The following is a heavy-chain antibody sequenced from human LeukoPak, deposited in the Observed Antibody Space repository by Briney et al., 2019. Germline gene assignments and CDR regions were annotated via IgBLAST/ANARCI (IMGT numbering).Heavy chain of an antibody. J-gene: IGHJ4*02. CDR2: ISYDGSNE. CDR1: GFTFSNYA. CDR3: ASSTSKYSSSNFDY. Sequence: GGSLRLSCAASGFTFSNYAIHWVRQAPGKGLEWVALISYDGSNEYYADSVKGGFTISRDNSKNTLYLQMNSLRAEDTAVYYCASSTSKYSSSNFDYWGQGTLVTVSS. D-gene: IGHD6-13*01. V-gene: IGHV3-30*04.